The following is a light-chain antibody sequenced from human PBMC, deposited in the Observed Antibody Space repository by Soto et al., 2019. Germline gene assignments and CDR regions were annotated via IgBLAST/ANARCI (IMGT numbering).Light chain of an antibody. V-gene: IGKV3-15*01. CDR2: GAS. CDR3: QHYNNWLT. CDR1: QSISSN. J-gene: IGKJ4*01. Sequence: EMVMTQSPSTLSVSPGERATLSCWASQSISSNLAWYQQKPGQAPRLLIYGASIRATGIPVRFSGSGSGTEFTLTISSLKSEDFAVYYCQHYNNWLTFGGGTKVEIK.